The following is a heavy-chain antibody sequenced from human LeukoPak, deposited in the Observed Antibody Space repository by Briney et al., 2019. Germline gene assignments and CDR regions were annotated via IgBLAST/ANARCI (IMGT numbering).Heavy chain of an antibody. V-gene: IGHV1-2*02. Sequence: ASVKVSCKASGYTFTGYYMHWVRQAPGQGLEWMGWINPNSGGTNYAQKFQGRVTMTRDTSISTAYMELSRLRSDDTAVYYCARATGTYWWFDSWGQGTLVTVSS. D-gene: IGHD1-26*01. CDR2: INPNSGGT. CDR1: GYTFTGYY. J-gene: IGHJ5*01. CDR3: ARATGTYWWFDS.